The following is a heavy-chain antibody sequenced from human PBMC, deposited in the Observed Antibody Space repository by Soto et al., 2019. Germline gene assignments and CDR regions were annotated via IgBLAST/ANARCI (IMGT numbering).Heavy chain of an antibody. D-gene: IGHD6-13*01. CDR3: ARDFDCCPYSRSWYRYYGVDV. CDR2: IIPIFGTA. J-gene: IGHJ6*02. CDR1: GGTFSSYA. Sequence: GASVKVSCKASGGTFSSYAISWVRQAPGQGLEWMGGIIPIFGTANYGQKFQGRVTITADESTSTAYMELSSPRSEDKAVHSCARDFDCCPYSRSWYRYYGVDVWGQGTTVTVSS. V-gene: IGHV1-69*13.